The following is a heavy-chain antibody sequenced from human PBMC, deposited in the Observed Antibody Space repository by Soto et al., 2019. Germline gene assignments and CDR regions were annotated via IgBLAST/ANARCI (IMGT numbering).Heavy chain of an antibody. Sequence: GPSVKVSCKASGGTFSSYAISWVRQAPGQGLEWMGGIIPIFGTANYAQKFQGRVTITADESTSTAYMELSSLRSEDTAVYYCARDYGGNSEQDYWGQGTLVTVSS. V-gene: IGHV1-69*13. CDR1: GGTFSSYA. CDR2: IIPIFGTA. D-gene: IGHD4-17*01. CDR3: ARDYGGNSEQDY. J-gene: IGHJ4*02.